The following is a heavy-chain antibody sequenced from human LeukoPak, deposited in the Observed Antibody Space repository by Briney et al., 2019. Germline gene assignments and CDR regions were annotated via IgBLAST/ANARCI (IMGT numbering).Heavy chain of an antibody. J-gene: IGHJ4*02. V-gene: IGHV1-69*05. CDR2: IIPIFGTA. Sequence: ASVKVSCKASGGTFSSYAISWVRQAPGQGLEWMGGIIPIFGTANYAQKFQGRVTITTDESTSTAYMELSSLRSEDTAVYYCARGVVPAAPKSGNYFHYWGQGTLVTVSS. CDR1: GGTFSSYA. CDR3: ARGVVPAAPKSGNYFHY. D-gene: IGHD2-2*01.